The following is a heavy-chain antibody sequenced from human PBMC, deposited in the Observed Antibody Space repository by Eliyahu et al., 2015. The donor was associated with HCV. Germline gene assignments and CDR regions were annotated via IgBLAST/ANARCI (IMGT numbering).Heavy chain of an antibody. Sequence: QVQLVESGGGVVQPGGSXRXXCAASGFTFSXYGMHWVRQXPGKGLEWVAFIQYDGNNKYYADSVKGRFTISRDDSKSTLYLQMNSLRAEDTAVYFCSRTLTGTTLYWGQGALVTVSS. CDR2: IQYDGNNK. D-gene: IGHD1-14*01. CDR1: GFTFSXYG. CDR3: SRTLTGTTLY. V-gene: IGHV3-30*02. J-gene: IGHJ4*02.